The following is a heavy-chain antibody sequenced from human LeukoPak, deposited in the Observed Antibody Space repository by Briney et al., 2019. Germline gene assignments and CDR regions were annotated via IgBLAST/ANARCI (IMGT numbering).Heavy chain of an antibody. CDR1: GFTFSSYW. CDR2: IKQDGSEK. V-gene: IGHV3-7*01. Sequence: PGGSLRLSCAASGFTFSSYWMSWVRQAPGRGLGWVANIKQDGSEKYYVDSVKGRFTISRDNAKNSLYLQMNSLRAEDTAVYYCARKGYSSSCFDYWGQGTLVTVSS. J-gene: IGHJ4*02. D-gene: IGHD6-13*01. CDR3: ARKGYSSSCFDY.